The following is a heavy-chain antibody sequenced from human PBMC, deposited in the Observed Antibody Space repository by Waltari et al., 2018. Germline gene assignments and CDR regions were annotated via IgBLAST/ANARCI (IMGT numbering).Heavy chain of an antibody. V-gene: IGHV3-9*01. CDR3: AKEEDDGMDV. CDR2: ISGNSGSI. J-gene: IGHJ6*02. CDR1: GFTFDDYA. Sequence: EVQLVESGGGLVQPGRSLRLSCAASGFTFDDYAMHWVRQAPGKGLGWVSGISGNSGSIGYADSVKGRFTISRDNAKNSLYLQMNSLRAEDTALYYCAKEEDDGMDVWGQGTTVTVSS.